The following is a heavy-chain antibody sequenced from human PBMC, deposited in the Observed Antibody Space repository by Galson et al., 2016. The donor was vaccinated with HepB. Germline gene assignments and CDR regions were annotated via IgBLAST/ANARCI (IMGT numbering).Heavy chain of an antibody. V-gene: IGHV3-66*01. J-gene: IGHJ5*02. CDR2: IYSGGIT. Sequence: SLILSCAASAFTVSGTYMTWVRQSPGKGLEWVSLIYSGGITYYADSVKGRFSISRDISKNLLYLQMNSLRAEDTAVYYCARVTPPCWFDPWGQGTLVTVSS. CDR3: ARVTPPCWFDP. CDR1: AFTVSGTY.